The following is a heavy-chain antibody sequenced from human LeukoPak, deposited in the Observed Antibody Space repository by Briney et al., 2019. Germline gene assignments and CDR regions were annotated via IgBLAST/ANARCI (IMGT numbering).Heavy chain of an antibody. D-gene: IGHD5-18*01. CDR2: IYYSGST. Sequence: SETLSLTCTVCGGSMSSYFWSWMGQPPGKGREGIGYIYYSGSTNYNPSLKSRVTISGDTSKNQFSLKLSSVTAADTAVYYCARGYSYGYGWFDPWGQGTLVTVAS. V-gene: IGHV4-59*01. CDR3: ARGYSYGYGWFDP. J-gene: IGHJ5*02. CDR1: GGSMSSYF.